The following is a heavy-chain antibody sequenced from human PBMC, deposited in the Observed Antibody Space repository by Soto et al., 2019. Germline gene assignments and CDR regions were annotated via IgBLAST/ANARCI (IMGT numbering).Heavy chain of an antibody. CDR1: GYTFTGYY. CDR3: ARTQTNDY. J-gene: IGHJ4*02. CDR2: INTNSGGT. Sequence: QVQLVQSGAEVKKPGASVKVSCKASGYTFTGYYIHWVRQAPGQGLEWMGWINTNSGGTNYAQKFQGRVTMTRETSISTAYMELSRLTSDDTAVYYCARTQTNDYWGQGTLVTVSS. V-gene: IGHV1-2*02.